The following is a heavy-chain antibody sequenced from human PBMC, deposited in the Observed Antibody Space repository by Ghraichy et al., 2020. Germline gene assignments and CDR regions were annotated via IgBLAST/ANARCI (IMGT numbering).Heavy chain of an antibody. J-gene: IGHJ6*02. Sequence: GGSLRLSCAASGFTFSSYWMSWVRQAPGKGLEWVANIKQDGSEKYYVDSVKGRFTISRDNAKNSLYLQMNSLRAEDTAVYYCARESANPLWYYGMDVWGQGTTVTVSS. V-gene: IGHV3-7*01. CDR2: IKQDGSEK. D-gene: IGHD3-16*01. CDR3: ARESANPLWYYGMDV. CDR1: GFTFSSYW.